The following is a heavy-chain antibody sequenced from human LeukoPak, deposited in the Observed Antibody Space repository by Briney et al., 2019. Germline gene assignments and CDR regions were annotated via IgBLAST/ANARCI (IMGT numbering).Heavy chain of an antibody. D-gene: IGHD3-22*01. Sequence: GGSLRLSCAASGFTFSDYYMSWIRQAPGKGLEWVSYISSSGSTIYYADSVKGRFTISRDNAKSSLYLQMNSLRAEDTAVYYCARVYGAYDSSGYFLPTGAFDVWGQGTMVTVSS. CDR3: ARVYGAYDSSGYFLPTGAFDV. V-gene: IGHV3-11*01. J-gene: IGHJ3*01. CDR1: GFTFSDYY. CDR2: ISSSGSTI.